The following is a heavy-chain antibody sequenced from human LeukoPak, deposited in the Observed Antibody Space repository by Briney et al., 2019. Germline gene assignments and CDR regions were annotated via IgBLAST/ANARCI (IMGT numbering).Heavy chain of an antibody. CDR2: IYYSGST. V-gene: IGHV4-39*07. Sequence: SETLSLTCTVSGGSISSSSYYWGWIRQPPGKGLEWIGSIYYSGSTYYNPSLKSRVTISVDTSKNQFSLKLSSVTAADTAVYYCASLVVPAANLDYWGQGTLVTVS. CDR1: GGSISSSSYY. CDR3: ASLVVPAANLDY. J-gene: IGHJ4*02. D-gene: IGHD2-2*01.